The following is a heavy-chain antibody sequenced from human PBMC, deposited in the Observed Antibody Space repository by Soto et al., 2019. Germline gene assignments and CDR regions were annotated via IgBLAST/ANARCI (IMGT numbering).Heavy chain of an antibody. CDR1: GSIFSSYI. Sequence: GGSLRLSCTASGSIFSSYIMNWVRQAPGKGLEWVSYISSGSSTIYYADSVKGRFTISRDNAKNSLYLQMNSLRAEDTAVYYCVREIYGSGSYFLDYWGQGTLVTVSS. J-gene: IGHJ4*02. D-gene: IGHD3-10*01. CDR2: ISSGSSTI. V-gene: IGHV3-48*01. CDR3: VREIYGSGSYFLDY.